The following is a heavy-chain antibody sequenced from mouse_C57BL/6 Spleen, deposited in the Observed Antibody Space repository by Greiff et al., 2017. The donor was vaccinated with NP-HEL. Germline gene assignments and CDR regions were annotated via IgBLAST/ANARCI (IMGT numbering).Heavy chain of an antibody. CDR2: SRNKANDYTT. V-gene: IGHV7-1*01. J-gene: IGHJ4*01. CDR1: GFTFSDFY. CDR3: ARVTALKAMDY. D-gene: IGHD4-1*01. Sequence: EVMLVESGGGLVQSGRSLRLSCATSGFTFSDFYMEWVRQAPGKGLEWIAASRNKANDYTTEYSASVKGRFIVSRDTSQSILYLQMNALRAEDTAIYYCARVTALKAMDYWGQGTSVTVSS.